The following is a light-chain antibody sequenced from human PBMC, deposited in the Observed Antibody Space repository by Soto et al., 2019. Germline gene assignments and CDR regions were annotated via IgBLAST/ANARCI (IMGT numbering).Light chain of an antibody. CDR3: QQYGGSPLYT. CDR2: GAS. J-gene: IGKJ2*01. Sequence: EIVLTQSPGTLSLSPGDRATLSCRASQSVSSSDLAWYQQKPGQAPRLLIYGASTRATGITDRFSGSGCVTDFTLTISRLEPEDWAVYYGQQYGGSPLYTFGQGTKLEIK. CDR1: QSVSSSD. V-gene: IGKV3-20*01.